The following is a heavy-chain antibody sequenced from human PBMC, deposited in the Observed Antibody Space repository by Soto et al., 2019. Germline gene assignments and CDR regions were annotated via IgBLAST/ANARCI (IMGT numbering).Heavy chain of an antibody. Sequence: QLQLQESGPGLVKPSETLSLPCTVSVCSVSSSNYYWGWIRQSPGKGLEWIGSIYYSGSTYYNPFLESRLSISVDKSKNQFSMKVTSVTAADTAVYYCARLEGLATISYYFDYWGQGTLVTVSS. V-gene: IGHV4-39*01. J-gene: IGHJ4*02. CDR3: ARLEGLATISYYFDY. CDR1: VCSVSSSNYY. CDR2: IYYSGST. D-gene: IGHD3-9*01.